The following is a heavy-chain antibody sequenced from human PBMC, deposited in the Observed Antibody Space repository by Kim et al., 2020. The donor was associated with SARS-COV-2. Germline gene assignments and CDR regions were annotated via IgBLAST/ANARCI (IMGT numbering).Heavy chain of an antibody. D-gene: IGHD6-19*01. Sequence: GGSLRLSCAASGFTFSTYWMHWVRQAPGKGLVWVSRINADGSSTTYADSVKGRFTISRDNAKNTLYLQMISLRAEDTAVYYCAGSRGSNWFDPWGQGTLVTVSS. V-gene: IGHV3-74*03. CDR1: GFTFSTYW. CDR2: INADGSST. CDR3: AGSRGSNWFDP. J-gene: IGHJ5*02.